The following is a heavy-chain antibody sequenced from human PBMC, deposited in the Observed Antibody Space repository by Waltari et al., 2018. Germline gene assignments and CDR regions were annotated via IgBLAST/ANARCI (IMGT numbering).Heavy chain of an antibody. D-gene: IGHD3-16*01. Sequence: QVQLVQSGAEVKRPGSSVKVSCKASGDIFSSHTLRWVRQAPGQGLEWVGLIIPILGRGHYAQKFQGRVTITADRSTSTAYMELSSLRSEDTAVYYCARDQISIMSPYGLDVWGQGTTVTVSS. CDR1: GDIFSSHT. V-gene: IGHV1-69*08. CDR3: ARDQISIMSPYGLDV. CDR2: IIPILGRG. J-gene: IGHJ6*02.